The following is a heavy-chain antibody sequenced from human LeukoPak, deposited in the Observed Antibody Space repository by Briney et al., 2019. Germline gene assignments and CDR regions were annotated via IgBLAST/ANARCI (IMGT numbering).Heavy chain of an antibody. Sequence: ASVKVSCKASGYTFTNYDINWLRQATGQGLEWMGWMSPRSGNTGYAQKFQGRVTMTRSTSISTAYMELSSLRSEDTAVYYCARGPPNWGFDYWGQGTLVTVSS. V-gene: IGHV1-8*01. CDR1: GYTFTNYD. CDR3: ARGPPNWGFDY. D-gene: IGHD7-27*01. J-gene: IGHJ4*02. CDR2: MSPRSGNT.